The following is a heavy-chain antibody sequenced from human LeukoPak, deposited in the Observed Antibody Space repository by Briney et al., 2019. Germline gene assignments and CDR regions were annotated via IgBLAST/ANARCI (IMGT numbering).Heavy chain of an antibody. Sequence: GGSLRLSCAASGFTFSSYAMSWVRQAPGKGLEWVSALSGSGGSTYYADSVKGRFTISRDNSKNTLYLQMNSLRAEDTAVYYCAKDLGPRSYDFWSGYYNGDAFDIWGRGTMVTVSS. CDR2: LSGSGGST. V-gene: IGHV3-23*01. CDR1: GFTFSSYA. CDR3: AKDLGPRSYDFWSGYYNGDAFDI. D-gene: IGHD3-3*01. J-gene: IGHJ3*02.